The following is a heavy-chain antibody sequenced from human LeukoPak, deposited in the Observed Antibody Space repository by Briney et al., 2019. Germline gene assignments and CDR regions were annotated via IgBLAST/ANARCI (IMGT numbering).Heavy chain of an antibody. CDR2: ISSNGGST. Sequence: GGSLRLSCAASGFTFSSYDMHWVRQAPGKGLEYVSSISSNGGSTYYANSVKGRFTISRDNSKNTVYLQMGSLRAEDMAVYYCAREYSSSSVDYWGQGTLVTVSS. CDR3: AREYSSSSVDY. V-gene: IGHV3-64*01. J-gene: IGHJ4*02. CDR1: GFTFSSYD. D-gene: IGHD6-6*01.